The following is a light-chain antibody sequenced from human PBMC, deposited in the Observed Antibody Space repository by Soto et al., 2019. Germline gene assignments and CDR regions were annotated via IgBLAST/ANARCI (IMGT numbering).Light chain of an antibody. CDR1: QSVSRY. CDR3: QQRYNWPQT. J-gene: IGKJ1*01. CDR2: DAS. Sequence: EIVLTQSPATLSLSPGERATLSCRASQSVSRYLAWYQQKPGQAPRLLINDASNRATGIPTRFSGSGSGTDFTLTISSLEPEDFAVYYCQQRYNWPQTFGQGTKVEIK. V-gene: IGKV3-11*01.